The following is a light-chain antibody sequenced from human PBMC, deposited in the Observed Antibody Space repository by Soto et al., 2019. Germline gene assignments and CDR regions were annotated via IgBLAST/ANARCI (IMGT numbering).Light chain of an antibody. CDR2: DAS. Sequence: QMTQSAAALSASLGDRVTLPWMASQSISSWLAWYQHKPGKAPKLLIYDASSLESGVPSRFSGSGSGTEVTLTISSLQTGELATYYCQQYNSYSPTFGQGTKVDIK. CDR1: QSISSW. V-gene: IGKV1-5*01. J-gene: IGKJ1*01. CDR3: QQYNSYSPT.